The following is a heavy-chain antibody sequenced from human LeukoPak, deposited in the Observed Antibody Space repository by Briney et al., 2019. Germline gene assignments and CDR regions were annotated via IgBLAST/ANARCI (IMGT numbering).Heavy chain of an antibody. CDR3: ARDRGIWFGELEFDP. CDR1: GFTLRSYS. Sequence: GGSLRLSCAASGFTLRSYSMNWVRQAPGKGLEWVSSISDSDNSMYYANSVKGRFTISRDNTKNSLYLQMNSLRAEDTAVYYCARDRGIWFGELEFDPWGQGTLVTVSS. V-gene: IGHV3-21*01. CDR2: ISDSDNSM. J-gene: IGHJ5*02. D-gene: IGHD3-10*01.